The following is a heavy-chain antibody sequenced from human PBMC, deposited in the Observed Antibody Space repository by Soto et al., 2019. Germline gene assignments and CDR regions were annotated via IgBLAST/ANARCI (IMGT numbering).Heavy chain of an antibody. V-gene: IGHV3-11*06. CDR1: GFTFSDYY. Sequence: GGSLRLSCAASGFTFSDYYMSWIRQAPGKGLEWVSYISSSSSYTNYADSVKGRFTISRDNAKNSLYLQMNSLRAEDTAVYYCAREVESVVPAAMSGFYYYYGMDVWGQGTTVTVSS. CDR2: ISSSSSYT. CDR3: AREVESVVPAAMSGFYYYYGMDV. J-gene: IGHJ6*02. D-gene: IGHD2-2*01.